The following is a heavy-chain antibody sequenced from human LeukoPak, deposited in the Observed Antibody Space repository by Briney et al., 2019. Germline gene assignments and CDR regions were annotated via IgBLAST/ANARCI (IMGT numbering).Heavy chain of an antibody. D-gene: IGHD2-15*01. CDR2: IYYSGST. J-gene: IGHJ1*01. CDR1: GGSIISYY. CDR3: ARRLLGYCSGGSCYSGYFQH. V-gene: IGHV4-59*12. Sequence: SETLSLTCSVSGGSIISYYWSWIRQPPGKGLEWIGYIYYSGSTNYNPSLKSRVTISVDTSKNQFSLKLSSVTAADTAVYYCARRLLGYCSGGSCYSGYFQHWGQGTLVTVSS.